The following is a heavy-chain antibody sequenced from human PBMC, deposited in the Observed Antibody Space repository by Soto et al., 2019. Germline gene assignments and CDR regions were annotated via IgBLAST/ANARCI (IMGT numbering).Heavy chain of an antibody. J-gene: IGHJ4*02. CDR3: ARLRYGDPRRQLKHFDY. CDR1: GGSVSSGRYY. V-gene: IGHV4-61*01. D-gene: IGHD4-17*01. Sequence: QVQLQESGPGLVKPSETLSLTCTVSGGSVSSGRYYWSWIRQPPGKGLEWIGYIYYSESTNYNPALKSRVTISVDTSKNQFSLKLSSVTAADTAVYYCARLRYGDPRRQLKHFDYWGQGTLVTVSS. CDR2: IYYSEST.